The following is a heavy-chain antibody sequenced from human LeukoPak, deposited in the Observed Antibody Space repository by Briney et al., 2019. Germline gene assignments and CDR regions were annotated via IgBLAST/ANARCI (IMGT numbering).Heavy chain of an antibody. CDR2: IIPIFGTA. Sequence: SAKVSCKASGGTFSSYAISWVRQAPGQGLEWMGGIIPIFGTANYAQKFQGRVTITADKSTSTAYMELSSLRSEDTAVYYCASTDLVVVAATTEYYFDYWGQGTLVTVSS. CDR1: GGTFSSYA. J-gene: IGHJ4*02. V-gene: IGHV1-69*06. D-gene: IGHD2-15*01. CDR3: ASTDLVVVAATTEYYFDY.